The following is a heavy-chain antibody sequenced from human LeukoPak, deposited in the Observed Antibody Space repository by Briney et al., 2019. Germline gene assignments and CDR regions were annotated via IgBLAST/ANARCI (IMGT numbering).Heavy chain of an antibody. Sequence: GGSLRLSCAASGFTSFSNYWIHWVRQAPGKGPVWVSRIKGDGSGTIYADSVKGRLTISRDNARNTVYLQMNSLRVEDTAVYYCARDRNYQLSPPWGQGTLVTVSS. V-gene: IGHV3-74*01. CDR2: IKGDGSGT. CDR3: ARDRNYQLSPP. D-gene: IGHD2-2*01. CDR1: GFTSFSNYW. J-gene: IGHJ4*02.